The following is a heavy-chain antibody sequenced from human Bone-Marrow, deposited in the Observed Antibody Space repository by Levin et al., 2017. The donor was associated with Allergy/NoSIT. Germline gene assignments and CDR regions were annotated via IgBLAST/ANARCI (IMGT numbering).Heavy chain of an antibody. D-gene: IGHD3-16*01. CDR1: GFTFSDYY. CDR3: ARDYYDNTRGMDV. V-gene: IGHV3-11*01. Sequence: SCAASGFTFSDYYMSWIRQAPGKGLEWISYISSGAITIYYADSVKGRFTVSRDDAKNSLYLQMDSLRAEDAAVYYCARDYYDNTRGMDVWGQGTTVTVSS. J-gene: IGHJ6*02. CDR2: ISSGAITI.